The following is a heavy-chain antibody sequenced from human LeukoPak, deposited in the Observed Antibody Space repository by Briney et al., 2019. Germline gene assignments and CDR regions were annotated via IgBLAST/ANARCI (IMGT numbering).Heavy chain of an antibody. D-gene: IGHD1-14*01. J-gene: IGHJ4*02. CDR2: IYSGGAI. Sequence: GGSLRLSCVASGFAVGSNYMSWVRQAPGKGLEWVSLIYSGGAIRYADTVKGRFTISRDSSKNTLFLQMNDLTVEDTARYYCARRPGNWGQGILVTVSS. CDR3: ARRPGN. CDR1: GFAVGSNY. V-gene: IGHV3-53*01.